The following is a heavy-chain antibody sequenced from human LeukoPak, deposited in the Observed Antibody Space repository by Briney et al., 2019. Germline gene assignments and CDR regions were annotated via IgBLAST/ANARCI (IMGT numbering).Heavy chain of an antibody. CDR2: IYPGDSDT. Sequence: KGGESLRISCKGSGYSFTSYWIGWVRQMPGKGLEWMGIIYPGDSDTRYSPSFQGQVTISADKSISTAYLQWSSLKASDTAMYYCARQGSSGYYYVGYWGQGILVTVSS. D-gene: IGHD3-22*01. J-gene: IGHJ4*02. CDR3: ARQGSSGYYYVGY. V-gene: IGHV5-51*01. CDR1: GYSFTSYW.